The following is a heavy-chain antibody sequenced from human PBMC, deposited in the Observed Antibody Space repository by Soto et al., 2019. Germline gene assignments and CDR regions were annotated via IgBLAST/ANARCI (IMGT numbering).Heavy chain of an antibody. J-gene: IGHJ4*02. CDR2: FNPTSGST. V-gene: IGHV1-46*01. CDR1: GYTFINYY. CDR3: AGDLAAGDY. Sequence: QVQLVQSGAEVKKPGASVKLSCKASGYTFINYYIHWVRQAPGQGLEWMGIFNPTSGSTNYAQKFKGRVTLTMDTSTRTVYMELSSLRFDDTAVYYCAGDLAAGDYWGQGTLVTVSS. D-gene: IGHD6-13*01.